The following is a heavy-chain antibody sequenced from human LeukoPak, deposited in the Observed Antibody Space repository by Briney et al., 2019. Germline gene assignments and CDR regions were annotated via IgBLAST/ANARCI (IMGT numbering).Heavy chain of an antibody. CDR2: IIPIFGTA. CDR1: GGTFSSYA. CDR3: ARDLLAITMVRGVTENWFDP. D-gene: IGHD3-10*01. Sequence: ASVKVSCKASGGTFSSYAISWVRQAPGQGLEWMGGIIPIFGTANYAQKFQGRVTITADESTSTAYMELSSLRSEDTAVYYCARDLLAITMVRGVTENWFDPWGQGTLVTVSS. V-gene: IGHV1-69*13. J-gene: IGHJ5*02.